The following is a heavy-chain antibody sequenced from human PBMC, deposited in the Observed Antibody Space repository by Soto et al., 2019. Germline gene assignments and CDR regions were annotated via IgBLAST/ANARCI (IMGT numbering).Heavy chain of an antibody. J-gene: IGHJ4*02. D-gene: IGHD6-19*01. V-gene: IGHV1-18*01. CDR2: ISAYNGNT. CDR1: GYTFTSYG. Sequence: RASVKVSCKASGYTFTSYGISWVRQAPGQGLEWMGWISAYNGNTNYAQKLQGRVTMTTDTSTSTAYMELRSLRSDDTAVYYCARDVSPLIAVAGIDYWGQGTLVTVSS. CDR3: ARDVSPLIAVAGIDY.